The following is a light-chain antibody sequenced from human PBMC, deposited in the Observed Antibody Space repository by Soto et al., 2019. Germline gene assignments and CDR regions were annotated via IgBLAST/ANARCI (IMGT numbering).Light chain of an antibody. J-gene: IGLJ3*02. V-gene: IGLV6-57*04. CDR3: QSYDRRFGV. CDR2: EDN. Sequence: NFMLTQPHSVSESPGKTVTISCTRSSGSIASNHVQWYQQRPGSAPTTVIYEDNQRPSGVPDRFSGSIDSSSISASLTVSGLKTEDEADYYCQSYDRRFGVFGGGTTLTVL. CDR1: SGSIASNH.